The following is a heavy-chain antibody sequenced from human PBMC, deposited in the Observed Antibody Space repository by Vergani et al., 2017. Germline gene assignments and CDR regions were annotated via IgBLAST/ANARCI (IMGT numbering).Heavy chain of an antibody. V-gene: IGHV1-2*02. Sequence: QVQLVQSGAEVKKPGASVKVSCKASGYTFTGYYMHWVRQAPGQGLEWMGWINPNSGGTNYAQKFQGRVTMTRDTSISTAYMELSRLRSDDTAVYYCARERVSYGHTYYGMDVWGQGTTVTVSS. D-gene: IGHD5-18*01. J-gene: IGHJ6*02. CDR1: GYTFTGYY. CDR3: ARERVSYGHTYYGMDV. CDR2: INPNSGGT.